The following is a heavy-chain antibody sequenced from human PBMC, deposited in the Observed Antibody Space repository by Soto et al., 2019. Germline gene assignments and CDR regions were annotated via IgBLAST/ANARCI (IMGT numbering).Heavy chain of an antibody. CDR1: GGSFSGYY. Sequence: SLTCAVYGGSFSGYYWSWIRQPPGKGLEWIGEINHSGSTNYNPSLKSRVTISVDTSKNQFSLKLSSVTAADTAVYYCARGAYSSSGGWFDPWGQGTLVTVPS. CDR2: INHSGST. D-gene: IGHD6-13*01. CDR3: ARGAYSSSGGWFDP. J-gene: IGHJ5*02. V-gene: IGHV4-34*01.